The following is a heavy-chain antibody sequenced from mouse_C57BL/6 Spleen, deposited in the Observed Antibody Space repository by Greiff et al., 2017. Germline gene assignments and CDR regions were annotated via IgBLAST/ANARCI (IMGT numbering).Heavy chain of an antibody. CDR3: ARWGFYYYGSLDY. V-gene: IGHV1-26*01. D-gene: IGHD1-1*01. J-gene: IGHJ4*01. CDR1: GYTFTDYY. CDR2: INPNNGGT. Sequence: EVQLQQSGPELVKPGASVKISCKASGYTFTDYYMNWVKQSPGKSLEWIGDINPNNGGTSYNQKFKGKATLTVDKSSSTAYMELRSLTSEDSAVYYCARWGFYYYGSLDYWGQGTSVTGSS.